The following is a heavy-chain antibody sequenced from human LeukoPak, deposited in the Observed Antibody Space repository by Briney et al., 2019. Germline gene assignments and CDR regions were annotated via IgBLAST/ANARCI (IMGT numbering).Heavy chain of an antibody. CDR3: ARDLGVVSHYYFDS. J-gene: IGHJ4*02. D-gene: IGHD2/OR15-2a*01. CDR1: GFTFSSYS. Sequence: GGSLRLSCAASGFTFSSYSMNRVRQAPGKGLEWVSYISSSSGTIYYADSVRGRFTISRDNAKNSLYLQMNSLRAEDTAVYYCARDLGVVSHYYFDSRGQGTLVTVSS. CDR2: ISSSSGTI. V-gene: IGHV3-48*01.